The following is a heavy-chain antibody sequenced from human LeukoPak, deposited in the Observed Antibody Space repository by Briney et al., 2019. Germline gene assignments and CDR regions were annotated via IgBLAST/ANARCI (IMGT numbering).Heavy chain of an antibody. D-gene: IGHD3-22*01. Sequence: ASVKVSCKASGYSLTGYYLHWVRQAPGLGLEWMGWINPKNGDTYFAQEFLGRVTMTGDRSISTAYMELSRLRSDDTAVYYCARDYYDSSGYYLRYDYWGQGTLVTVSS. CDR2: INPKNGDT. CDR3: ARDYYDSSGYYLRYDY. CDR1: GYSLTGYY. V-gene: IGHV1-2*02. J-gene: IGHJ4*02.